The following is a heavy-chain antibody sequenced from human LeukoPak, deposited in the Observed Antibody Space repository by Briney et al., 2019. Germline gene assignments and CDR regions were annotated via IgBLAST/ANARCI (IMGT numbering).Heavy chain of an antibody. CDR1: GGSISSYY. D-gene: IGHD3-10*02. CDR3: ARHVVPHNWFDP. CDR2: IYASGST. V-gene: IGHV4-4*09. Sequence: SETLSLTCTVSGGSISSYYWSWIRQPPGKGLEWIGYIYASGSTNYNPSLKSRVTISVDKSKNQFSLKLSSVTAADTAVYYCARHVVPHNWFDPWGQGTLVTVSS. J-gene: IGHJ5*02.